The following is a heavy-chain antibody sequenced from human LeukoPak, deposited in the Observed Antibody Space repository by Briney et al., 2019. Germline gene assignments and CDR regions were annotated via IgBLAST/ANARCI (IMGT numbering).Heavy chain of an antibody. CDR3: ARAFCPFPYYYDSSGYYYFFD. D-gene: IGHD3-22*01. CDR2: IYYSGST. V-gene: IGHV4-31*03. J-gene: IGHJ4*02. CDR1: GGSISSGGYY. Sequence: PSETLSLTCTVSGGSISSGGYYWSWIRQHPGKGLEWIGYIYYSGSTYYNPSLKSRVTISVDTSKNQFSLKLSSVTAADTAVYYCARAFCPFPYYYDSSGYYYFFDWGQGTLVTVSS.